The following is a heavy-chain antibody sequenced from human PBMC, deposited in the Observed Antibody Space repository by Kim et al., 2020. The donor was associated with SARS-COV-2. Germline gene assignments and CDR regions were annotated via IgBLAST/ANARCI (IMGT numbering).Heavy chain of an antibody. Sequence: GGSLRLSCAASGFTVSSNYMSWVRQAPGKGLEWVSVIYSGGSTYYADSVKGRFTISRDNSKNTLYLQMNSLRAEDTAVYYCARAGRYGDFIFDYWGQGTLVTVSS. D-gene: IGHD4-17*01. CDR1: GFTVSSNY. V-gene: IGHV3-53*01. CDR2: IYSGGST. CDR3: ARAGRYGDFIFDY. J-gene: IGHJ4*02.